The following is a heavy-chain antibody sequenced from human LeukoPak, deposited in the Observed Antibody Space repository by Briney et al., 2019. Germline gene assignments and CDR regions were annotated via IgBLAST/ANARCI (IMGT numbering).Heavy chain of an antibody. D-gene: IGHD3-3*01. Sequence: ASVKVSCKASGGTFSSYAISWVRQAPGQGLEWMGWMNPNSGNTGYAQKFQGRVTMTRNTSISTAYMELSSLRSEDTAVYYCARASMSYYDFWSGYYEFDPWGQGTLVTVSS. CDR1: GGTFSSYA. CDR2: MNPNSGNT. J-gene: IGHJ5*02. V-gene: IGHV1-8*02. CDR3: ARASMSYYDFWSGYYEFDP.